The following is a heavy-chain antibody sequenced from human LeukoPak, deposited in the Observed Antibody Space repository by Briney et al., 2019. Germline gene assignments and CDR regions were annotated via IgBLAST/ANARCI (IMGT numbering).Heavy chain of an antibody. V-gene: IGHV4-59*01. D-gene: IGHD1-1*01. CDR1: GGSISSFY. Sequence: SETLSLTCTVSGGSISSFYWSWIRQPPGKGLEWIGYIYYSGSTNYNPSLKSRVTISVDTSKNQFSLKLSSVTAADTAVYYCARGHISWYYFDYWGQGTLVTVSS. CDR2: IYYSGST. CDR3: ARGHISWYYFDY. J-gene: IGHJ4*02.